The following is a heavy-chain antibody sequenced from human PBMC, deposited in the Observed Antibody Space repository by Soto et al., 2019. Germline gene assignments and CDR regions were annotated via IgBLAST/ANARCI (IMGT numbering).Heavy chain of an antibody. CDR1: GLTVSGKKY. CDR3: ARESEDLTSNFDY. Sequence: GGSLRLSCAASGLTVSGKKYLAWVRQAPGKGLEWVSSISSTTNYIYYGDSMKGRFTISRDNAKNSLYLEMNSLRAEDTAVYYCARESEDLTSNFDYWGQGTLVTVSS. CDR2: ISSTTNYI. J-gene: IGHJ4*02. V-gene: IGHV3-21*06.